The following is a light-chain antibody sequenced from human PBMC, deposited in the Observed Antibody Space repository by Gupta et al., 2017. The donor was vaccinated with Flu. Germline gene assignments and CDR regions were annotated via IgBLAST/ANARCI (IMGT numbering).Light chain of an antibody. J-gene: IGKJ1*01. CDR2: GAS. V-gene: IGKV3-20*01. Sequence: SSSYLAWYQQKPGQAPRLLIYGASSRATGIPDRFSGSGSGTDFTLTISRLEPEDFAVYYCQQYGSSPWTFGQGTKVESK. CDR3: QQYGSSPWT. CDR1: SSSY.